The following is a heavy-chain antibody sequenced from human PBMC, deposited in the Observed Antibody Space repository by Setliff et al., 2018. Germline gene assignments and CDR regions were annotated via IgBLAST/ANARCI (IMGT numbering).Heavy chain of an antibody. D-gene: IGHD5-18*01. J-gene: IGHJ6*03. CDR2: IGHTGSI. CDR3: ASGYSYYYYYYYMDV. CDR1: GYSISSGYI. V-gene: IGHV4-38-2*02. Sequence: SETLSLTCTVSGYSISSGYIWGWIRQPPGKGLEWVGNIGHTGSINYNPSLKSRLTISRDTSKNQVSLKLSSVTAADTAVYYCASGYSYYYYYYYMDVWGKGTTVTVSS.